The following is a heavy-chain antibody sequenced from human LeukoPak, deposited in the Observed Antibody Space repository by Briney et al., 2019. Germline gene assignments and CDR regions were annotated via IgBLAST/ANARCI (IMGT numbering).Heavy chain of an antibody. CDR1: GGSFSSYY. V-gene: IGHV4-34*01. CDR2: INYSGST. D-gene: IGHD3-22*01. CDR3: AARRTYYYDSSGYKSGLDY. J-gene: IGHJ4*02. Sequence: PSETLSLTCAVYGGSFSSYYWSWIRQPPGKGLEWIGKINYSGSTNYNPSLKSRVTISVDMSKNQFSLKLSSVTAADTAVYYCAARRTYYYDSSGYKSGLDYWGQGTLVTVSS.